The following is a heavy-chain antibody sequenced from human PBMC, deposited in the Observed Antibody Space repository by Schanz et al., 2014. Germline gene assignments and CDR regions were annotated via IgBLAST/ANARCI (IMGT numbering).Heavy chain of an antibody. V-gene: IGHV3-30*04. CDR1: GFTFSSYA. CDR3: AKGMGYCSGGTCYDYYYYGLDV. CDR2: MSYDGSIK. D-gene: IGHD2-15*01. Sequence: VQLVESGGGLVKPGGSLRLSCAASGFTFSSYAMHWVRQAPGKGLEWVAAMSYDGSIKYYGDSVKGRFTISRDNSKNTLYLQMNSLSADDTAVFYCAKGMGYCSGGTCYDYYYYGLDVWGQGTTVTVSS. J-gene: IGHJ6*02.